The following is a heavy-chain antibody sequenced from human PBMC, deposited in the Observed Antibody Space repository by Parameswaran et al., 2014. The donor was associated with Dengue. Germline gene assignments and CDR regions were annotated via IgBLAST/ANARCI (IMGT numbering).Heavy chain of an antibody. CDR3: VRMRLLEGFDP. V-gene: IGHV1-2*02. CDR2: INPNSGGS. D-gene: IGHD1-1*01. J-gene: IGHJ5*02. Sequence: WVRQAPGQGLEWMGWINPNSGGSNYAQKFQGRVTMTSDTSISTAYMELSRLRSDDTAVYYCVRMRLLEGFDPWGQGTLVTVSS.